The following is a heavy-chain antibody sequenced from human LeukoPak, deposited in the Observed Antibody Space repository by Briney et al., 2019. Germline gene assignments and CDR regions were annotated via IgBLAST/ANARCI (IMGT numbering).Heavy chain of an antibody. CDR1: GGTFSSYA. Sequence: SVKVSCKASGGTFSSYAISWVRQAPGQGLEWMGGIIPIFGTANYAQKFQGRVTMTRNTSISTAYMELSSLRSEDTAVYYCARGPILRYFDWLRSPYYYMDVWGKGTTVTISS. CDR3: ARGPILRYFDWLRSPYYYMDV. CDR2: IIPIFGTA. J-gene: IGHJ6*03. D-gene: IGHD3-9*01. V-gene: IGHV1-69*05.